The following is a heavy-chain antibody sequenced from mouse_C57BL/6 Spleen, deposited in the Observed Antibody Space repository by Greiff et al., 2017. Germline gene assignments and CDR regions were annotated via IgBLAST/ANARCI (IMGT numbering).Heavy chain of an antibody. J-gene: IGHJ4*01. Sequence: VQLQQPGAELVKPGASVKLSCKASGYTFTSYWMHWVKQRPGQGLEWIGMIPPTSGSTNYNEKFKSKATLTVDKSSSTAYMQLSSLTSEDAAVYYSAKDGSSYAMDYWGQGTSVTVSS. D-gene: IGHD1-1*02. CDR2: IPPTSGST. CDR1: GYTFTSYW. V-gene: IGHV1-64*01. CDR3: AKDGSSYAMDY.